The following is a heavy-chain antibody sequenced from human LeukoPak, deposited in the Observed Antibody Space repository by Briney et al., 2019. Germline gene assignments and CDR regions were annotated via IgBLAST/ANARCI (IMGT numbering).Heavy chain of an antibody. Sequence: SQTLSLTCAVSGGSISSGGYYWSWIRQHPGKGLEWIGYIYYSGSTYYNPCLKSRVTISVDTSKNQFSLKLSSVTAADTAVYYCARVFVVVPAAKTGWFDPWGQGTLVTVSS. D-gene: IGHD2-2*01. CDR2: IYYSGST. V-gene: IGHV4-31*11. CDR1: GGSISSGGYY. J-gene: IGHJ5*02. CDR3: ARVFVVVPAAKTGWFDP.